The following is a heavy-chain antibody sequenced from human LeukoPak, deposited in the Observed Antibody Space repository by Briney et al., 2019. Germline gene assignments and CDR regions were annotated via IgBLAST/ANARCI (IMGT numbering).Heavy chain of an antibody. Sequence: SETLSLTCAVSGYSISTGYYWGWIRQPPGKGLEWIGSVFHTGSTYYNPSLKSRVTISLDMSMNQFSLRLSSVTAADAAVYYCARHHSHYYGSGRYYNDYYYMDVWGKGTTVIVSS. CDR1: GYSISTGYY. CDR2: VFHTGST. CDR3: ARHHSHYYGSGRYYNDYYYMDV. D-gene: IGHD3-10*01. J-gene: IGHJ6*03. V-gene: IGHV4-38-2*01.